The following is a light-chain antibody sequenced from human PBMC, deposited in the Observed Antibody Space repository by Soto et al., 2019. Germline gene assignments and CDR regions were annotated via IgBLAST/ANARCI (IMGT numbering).Light chain of an antibody. V-gene: IGLV2-23*03. CDR2: EGS. CDR1: SSDVGSYEF. CDR3: CSYAGVSNV. J-gene: IGLJ1*01. Sequence: SELTQPSPLYESPGQAITISCAGTSSDVGSYEFVSWYQQYPGKAPKLMIYEGSKRPSGVSDRFSGSKSGNTASLSISGLQAEDEADYFCCSYAGVSNVFGAGTKVTVL.